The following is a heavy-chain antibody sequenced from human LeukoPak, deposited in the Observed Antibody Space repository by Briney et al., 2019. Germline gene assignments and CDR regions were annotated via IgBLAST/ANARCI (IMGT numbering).Heavy chain of an antibody. J-gene: IGHJ5*02. Sequence: GGSRRLSCAASGFTFSSYAMHWVRQAPGKGLEWVAVISYDGSNKYYADSVKGRFTISRDNSKNTLYPQMNSLRAEDTAVYYCAREVTVFWSGHYNWFDPWGQGTLVTVSS. CDR3: AREVTVFWSGHYNWFDP. CDR2: ISYDGSNK. D-gene: IGHD3-3*01. V-gene: IGHV3-30-3*01. CDR1: GFTFSSYA.